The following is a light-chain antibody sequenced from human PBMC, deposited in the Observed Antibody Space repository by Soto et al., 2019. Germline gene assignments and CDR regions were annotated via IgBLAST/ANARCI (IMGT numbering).Light chain of an antibody. CDR2: GAS. Sequence: EIVLTQSAGILSLSPGERATLSYRASQSVSSGFLAWYQQKPGQAPRLLIYGASSRATGIPDRFSGSGSGTDFTLTISRLEPEDVAVYYCQQYGSSPLTFGGGTKVEI. J-gene: IGKJ4*01. CDR1: QSVSSGF. CDR3: QQYGSSPLT. V-gene: IGKV3-20*01.